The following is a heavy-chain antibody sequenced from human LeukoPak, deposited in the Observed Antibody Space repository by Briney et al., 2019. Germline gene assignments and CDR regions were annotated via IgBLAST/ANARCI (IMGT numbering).Heavy chain of an antibody. CDR2: IYVTGST. CDR1: GASISSYY. CDR3: ARDSGTTGEVKFDP. V-gene: IGHV4-4*07. D-gene: IGHD1-7*01. Sequence: ASETLSLTCTVSGASISSYYWSWIRQPAGKALEWIGRIYVTGSTTYNPSLESRVTMSLDTSKNHFSLKLRSVTAADTAVYYCARDSGTTGEVKFDPWGQGTLVTVSS. J-gene: IGHJ5*02.